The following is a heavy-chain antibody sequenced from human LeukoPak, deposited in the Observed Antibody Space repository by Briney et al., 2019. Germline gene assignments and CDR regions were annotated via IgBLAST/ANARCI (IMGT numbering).Heavy chain of an antibody. J-gene: IGHJ4*02. V-gene: IGHV1-24*01. CDR2: FDPEDGET. CDR3: ATAPEEQLVHY. D-gene: IGHD6-13*01. CDR1: GYTFTSYG. Sequence: ASVKVSCKASGYTFTSYGISWVRQAPGKGLEWMGGFDPEDGETIYAQKFQGRVTMTEDTSTDTAYMELSSLRSEDTAIYYCATAPEEQLVHYWGQGTLVTVSS.